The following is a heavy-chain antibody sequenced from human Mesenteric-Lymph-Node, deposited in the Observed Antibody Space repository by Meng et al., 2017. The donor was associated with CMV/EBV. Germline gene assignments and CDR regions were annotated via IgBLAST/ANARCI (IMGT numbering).Heavy chain of an antibody. V-gene: IGHV3-15*01. CDR1: GFTFSNAW. CDR3: ARDPNTMIRGGFYYYYGMDV. Sequence: GESLKISCAASGFTFSNAWMSWVRQAPGKGLEWVGRIKSKTDGGTTDYAAPVKGRFTISRDDSKSTLYLQMNSLRAEDTAVYYCARDPNTMIRGGFYYYYGMDVWGQGTTVTVSS. CDR2: IKSKTDGGTT. J-gene: IGHJ6*02. D-gene: IGHD3-10*01.